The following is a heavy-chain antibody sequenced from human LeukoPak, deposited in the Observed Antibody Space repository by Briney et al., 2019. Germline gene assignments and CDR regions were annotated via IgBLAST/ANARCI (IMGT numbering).Heavy chain of an antibody. CDR3: ARVAVGAYFDY. J-gene: IGHJ4*02. V-gene: IGHV4-59*01. Sequence: SKTLSLTCTVSGGSISSYYWSWIRQPPGKGLEWIGYIYYGGSTNYNPSLKSRVTISVDTSKNQFSLKLSSVTAADTAVYYCARVAVGAYFDYWGQGTLVTVSS. CDR2: IYYGGST. CDR1: GGSISSYY. D-gene: IGHD1-26*01.